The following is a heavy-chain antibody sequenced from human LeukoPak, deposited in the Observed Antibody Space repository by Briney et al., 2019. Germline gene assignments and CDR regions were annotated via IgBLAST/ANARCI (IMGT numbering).Heavy chain of an antibody. V-gene: IGHV4-34*01. J-gene: IGHJ6*02. CDR1: GGSFSGYY. CDR3: ARETLAYCGGDCYSDGMDV. Sequence: SETLSLTCGVYGGSFSGYYWSWIRQPPGKGLEWIGEINRSGSTNYNPSLKSRVTISVDTSKNQFSLKLSSVTAADTAVYYCARETLAYCGGDCYSDGMDVWGQGTTVTVSS. CDR2: INRSGST. D-gene: IGHD2-21*02.